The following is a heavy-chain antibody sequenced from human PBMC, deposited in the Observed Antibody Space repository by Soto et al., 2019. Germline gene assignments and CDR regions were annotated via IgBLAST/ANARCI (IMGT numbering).Heavy chain of an antibody. V-gene: IGHV3-23*01. J-gene: IGHJ4*02. CDR1: GFTFSSYA. D-gene: IGHD4-17*01. CDR3: ARPALLVTTFDY. CDR2: ITASGDAT. Sequence: PGGSLRLSCAASGFTFSSYAMTWVRQAPGKGLECVSVITASGDATAYADSVKGRFTMSRDNSKNTLFLQMNSLRVEDTAVYYCARPALLVTTFDYWGQGALVTVSS.